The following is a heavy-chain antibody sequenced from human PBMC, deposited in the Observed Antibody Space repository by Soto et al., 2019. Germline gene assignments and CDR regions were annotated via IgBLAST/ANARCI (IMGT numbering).Heavy chain of an antibody. J-gene: IGHJ4*02. D-gene: IGHD6-19*01. Sequence: VQLVESGGGVVXPGRSLRLSCAASGFTFSDYAMHWVRQAPGKGLEWVAVVSHDGRNTHYADSVKGRFTTSRDSSKNTVSLEMTSLRAEDTAVYYCAKGGRQWLVTSDFNYWGQGALVTVSS. CDR2: VSHDGRNT. CDR1: GFTFSDYA. V-gene: IGHV3-30*18. CDR3: AKGGRQWLVTSDFNY.